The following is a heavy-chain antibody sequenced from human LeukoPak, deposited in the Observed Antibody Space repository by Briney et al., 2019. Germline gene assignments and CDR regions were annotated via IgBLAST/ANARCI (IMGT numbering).Heavy chain of an antibody. CDR2: IYYSGST. CDR3: ARDISYYDILTGYYRHASGSFDI. CDR1: GGSISSSSYY. D-gene: IGHD3-9*01. V-gene: IGHV4-39*07. Sequence: PSETLSLTCTVSGGSISSSSYYWGWIRQPPGKGLEWIGSIYYSGSTYYNPSLKSRVTISVDTSKNQFSLKLSSVTAADTAVYYCARDISYYDILTGYYRHASGSFDIWGQGTMVTVSS. J-gene: IGHJ3*02.